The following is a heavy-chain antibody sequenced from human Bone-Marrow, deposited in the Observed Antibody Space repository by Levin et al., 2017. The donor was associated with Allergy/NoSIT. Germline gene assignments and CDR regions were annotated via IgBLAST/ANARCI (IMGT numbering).Heavy chain of an antibody. J-gene: IGHJ4*02. Sequence: QAGGSLRLSCEASGFNFGIYGMLWVRQAPGKGLEWVAAILYDGSNKWYVDSVKGRFTISRDNSKNTLYLQMDSLREEDTAVYYCAKKVPDSSGYFSLDYWGQGTLVTVSS. V-gene: IGHV3-30*18. CDR3: AKKVPDSSGYFSLDY. CDR2: ILYDGSNK. CDR1: GFNFGIYG. D-gene: IGHD3-22*01.